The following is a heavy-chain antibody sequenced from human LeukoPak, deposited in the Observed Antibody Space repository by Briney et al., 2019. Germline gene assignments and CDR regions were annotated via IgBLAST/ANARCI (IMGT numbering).Heavy chain of an antibody. V-gene: IGHV3-11*01. CDR3: AREGEAVAGLAFDI. CDR1: GFTFSDYY. Sequence: GGSLRLSCAASGFTFSDYYMSWIRQAPGKGLEWVSYISSSGSTIYYADSVKGRFTVSRDNAKNSLYLQMNSLRAEDTAVYYCAREGEAVAGLAFDIWGQGTMVTVSS. J-gene: IGHJ3*02. CDR2: ISSSGSTI. D-gene: IGHD6-19*01.